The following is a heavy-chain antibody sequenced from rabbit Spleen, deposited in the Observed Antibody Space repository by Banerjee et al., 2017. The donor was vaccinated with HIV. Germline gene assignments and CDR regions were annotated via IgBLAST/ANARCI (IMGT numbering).Heavy chain of an antibody. V-gene: IGHV1S40*01. CDR1: GFSFSNKAV. J-gene: IGHJ6*01. CDR2: IYTGNSKT. Sequence: QSLEESGGDLVKPEGSLTLTCTASGFSFSNKAVMCWVRQAPGKGLEWIACIYTGNSKTYYANWAKGRFTISKTSSTTVTLQMTSLTVADTATYFCARDTSSSFSSYGMDLWGPGTLVTVS. CDR3: ARDTSSSFSSYGMDL. D-gene: IGHD1-1*01.